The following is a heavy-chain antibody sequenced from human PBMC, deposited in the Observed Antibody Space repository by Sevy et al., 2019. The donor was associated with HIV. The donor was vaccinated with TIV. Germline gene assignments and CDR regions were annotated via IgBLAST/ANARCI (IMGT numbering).Heavy chain of an antibody. D-gene: IGHD3-22*01. CDR3: ARESSGPSVVDL. J-gene: IGHJ5*02. Sequence: GGSLRLSCAASGFTFTTYWMIWIRQDPGKGLEWVANINRDGTQKYYADSLKDRFTISRDNAENSLYLQMDSLRAEDTALYYCARESSGPSVVDLWGQGTLVTVSS. CDR1: GFTFTTYW. CDR2: INRDGTQK. V-gene: IGHV3-7*01.